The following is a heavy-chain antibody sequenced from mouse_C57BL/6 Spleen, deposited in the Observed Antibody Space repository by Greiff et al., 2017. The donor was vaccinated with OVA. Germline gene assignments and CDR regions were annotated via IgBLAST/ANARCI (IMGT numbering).Heavy chain of an antibody. J-gene: IGHJ2*01. Sequence: EVKLEESGGGLVQPGGSMKLSCVASGFTFSNYWMNWVRQSPEKGLEWVAQIRLKSDNYATHYAESVKGRFTISRDDSKSSVYLQMNNLRAEDTGIYYCTGFYDGYFYFDDWGQGTTLTVSS. CDR2: IRLKSDNYAT. CDR3: TGFYDGYFYFDD. CDR1: GFTFSNYW. D-gene: IGHD2-3*01. V-gene: IGHV6-3*01.